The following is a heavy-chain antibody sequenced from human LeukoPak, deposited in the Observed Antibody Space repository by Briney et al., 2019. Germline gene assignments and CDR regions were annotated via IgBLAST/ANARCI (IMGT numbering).Heavy chain of an antibody. D-gene: IGHD3-3*01. J-gene: IGHJ3*02. CDR3: ATYQLLASITIFGQDAFDI. CDR1: GYTFTSYG. V-gene: IGHV1-24*01. CDR2: FDPEDGET. Sequence: ASVKVSCKASGYTFTSYGISWVRQAPGKGLEWMGGFDPEDGETIYAQKFQGRVTMTEDTSTDTAYMELSSLRSEDTAVYYCATYQLLASITIFGQDAFDIWGQGTMVTVSS.